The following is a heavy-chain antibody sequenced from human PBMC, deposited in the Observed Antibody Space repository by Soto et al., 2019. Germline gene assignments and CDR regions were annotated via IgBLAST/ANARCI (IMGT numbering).Heavy chain of an antibody. V-gene: IGHV1-69*13. CDR3: ARLMVYAITNYYGMDV. CDR2: IIPIFGTA. Sequence: SVKVSCKASGGTFSSYAISWVRQAPGQGLEWMGGIIPIFGTANYAQKFQGRVTITADESTSTAYMELSSLRSEDTAVYYCARLMVYAITNYYGMDVWGQGTTLTVSS. CDR1: GGTFSSYA. D-gene: IGHD2-8*01. J-gene: IGHJ6*02.